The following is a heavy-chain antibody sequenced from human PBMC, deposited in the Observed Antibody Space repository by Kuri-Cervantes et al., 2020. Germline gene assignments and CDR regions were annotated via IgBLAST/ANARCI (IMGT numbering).Heavy chain of an antibody. Sequence: GSLRLSCAVYGGSISSYYWTWIRQPPGKELEWIGYIYYSGSTNYNPSIKSRVTISVDTSKNPFSLKLSSVTAADTAVYYCAREGLEYGGSDYWGQGTLVTVSS. CDR1: GGSISSYY. CDR2: IYYSGST. CDR3: AREGLEYGGSDY. J-gene: IGHJ4*02. D-gene: IGHD4-23*01. V-gene: IGHV4-59*12.